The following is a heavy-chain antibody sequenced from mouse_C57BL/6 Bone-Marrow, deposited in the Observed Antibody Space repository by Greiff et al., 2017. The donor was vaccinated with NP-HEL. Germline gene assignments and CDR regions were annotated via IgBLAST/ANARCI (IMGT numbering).Heavy chain of an antibody. CDR1: GYTFTSYW. J-gene: IGHJ4*01. CDR3: ASSPIYYDFYYAMDY. CDR2: IYPGSGST. V-gene: IGHV1-55*01. Sequence: QVQLQQPGAELVKPGASVKMSCKASGYTFTSYWITWVEQRPGQGLEWIGDIYPGSGSTNYNEKFKSKATLTVDTSSSTAYMQLSSLTSEDSAVYYCASSPIYYDFYYAMDYWGQGTSVTVSS. D-gene: IGHD2-4*01.